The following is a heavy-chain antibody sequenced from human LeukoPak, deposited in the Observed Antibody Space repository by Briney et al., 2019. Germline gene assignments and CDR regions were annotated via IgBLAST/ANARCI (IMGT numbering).Heavy chain of an antibody. CDR2: IYWNDDK. CDR1: GFSLSTSELG. Sequence: SGPTLVNPTQTLTLTCTFSGFSLSTSELGVGWIRQPPGKALEWLALIYWNDDKRYSPSLKSRLTITKDTSKNQVVLTMTNMDPVDTATYYCAHRRWGSSDFDFWGQGTLVTVSS. V-gene: IGHV2-5*01. CDR3: AHRRWGSSDFDF. D-gene: IGHD3-16*01. J-gene: IGHJ4*02.